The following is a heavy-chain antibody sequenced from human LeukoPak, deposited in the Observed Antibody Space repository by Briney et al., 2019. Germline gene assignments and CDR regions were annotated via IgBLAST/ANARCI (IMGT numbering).Heavy chain of an antibody. CDR2: IKQDGTEK. J-gene: IGHJ4*02. CDR1: GFTFTTYW. CDR3: AKDGHYYDSSGYLI. D-gene: IGHD3-22*01. Sequence: GGSLRLSCAASGFTFTTYWMSWVRQAPGKGLEWVANIKQDGTEKYYVDSVKGRFTISRDNAKNSLYLQMNSLRAEDTAVYYCAKDGHYYDSSGYLIWGQGTLVTVSS. V-gene: IGHV3-7*01.